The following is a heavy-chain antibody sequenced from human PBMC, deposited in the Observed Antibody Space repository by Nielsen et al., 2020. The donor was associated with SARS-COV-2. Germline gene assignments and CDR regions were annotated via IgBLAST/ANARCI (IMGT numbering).Heavy chain of an antibody. CDR2: ISWNSGSI. CDR3: AKDPETGMDV. J-gene: IGHJ6*02. V-gene: IGHV3-9*01. CDR1: GFTFDDYA. Sequence: GGSLRPSCAASGFTFDDYAMHWVRQAPGKGLEWVSGISWNSGSIGYADSVKGRFTISRDNAKNSLYLQMNSLRAEDTALYYCAKDPETGMDVWGQGTTVTVSS.